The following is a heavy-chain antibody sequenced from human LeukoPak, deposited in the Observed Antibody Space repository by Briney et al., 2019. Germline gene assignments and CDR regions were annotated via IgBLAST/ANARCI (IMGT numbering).Heavy chain of an antibody. D-gene: IGHD6-19*01. J-gene: IGHJ5*02. CDR1: GYTFTSYG. Sequence: ASVKVSCKASGYTFTSYGISWVRQAPGQGREWMGWISAYNGNTNYAQELQGRVTMTTDTSTSTAYLELRSLRSDDTAVYYCAKGGGLVPGTWFDPWGQGTLVTVSS. CDR2: ISAYNGNT. V-gene: IGHV1-18*01. CDR3: AKGGGLVPGTWFDP.